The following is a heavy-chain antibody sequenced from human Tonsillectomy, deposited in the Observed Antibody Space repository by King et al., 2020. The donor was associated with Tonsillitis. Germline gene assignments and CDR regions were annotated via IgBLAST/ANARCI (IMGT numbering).Heavy chain of an antibody. V-gene: IGHV1-69*01. Sequence: VQLVESGAEVKKPGSSVKVSCKASGGTFSSYAISWVRQAPGQGLEWMGGIIPIFGTANYAQKFQGRVTITADESTSTAYMEMSSLRSEDTAVYSCATHASWIGRPFILYYYGMDVWGQGTTVTVSS. CDR3: ATHASWIGRPFILYYYGMDV. CDR2: IIPIFGTA. D-gene: IGHD3-3*01. CDR1: GGTFSSYA. J-gene: IGHJ6*02.